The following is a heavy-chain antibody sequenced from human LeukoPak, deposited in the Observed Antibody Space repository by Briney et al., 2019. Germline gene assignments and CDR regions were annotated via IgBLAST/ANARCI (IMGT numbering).Heavy chain of an antibody. J-gene: IGHJ3*02. CDR1: GFTFSSYG. Sequence: PGGSLRLSCAASGFTFSSYGMHWVRQAPGKGLEWVAFIRYDRSNKYYADSVKGRFTISRDNSKNTLYLQMNSLRAEDTAVYYCASTITGNSDDAFDIWGQGTMVTVSS. CDR2: IRYDRSNK. V-gene: IGHV3-30*02. CDR3: ASTITGNSDDAFDI. D-gene: IGHD1-20*01.